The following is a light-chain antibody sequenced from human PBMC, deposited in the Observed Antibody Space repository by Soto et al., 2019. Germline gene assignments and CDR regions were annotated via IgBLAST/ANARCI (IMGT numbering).Light chain of an antibody. CDR3: QQYANWPPWT. J-gene: IGKJ1*01. Sequence: EIVMTQSPATLSVSPGGRATLSCRSSQSISDTLAWYQQKPRQAPRLLIHGASTRATGFPARFSGSGSVTDFTLTISSLQSADFAVYYCQQYANWPPWTFGQGTKV. CDR1: QSISDT. V-gene: IGKV3-15*01. CDR2: GAS.